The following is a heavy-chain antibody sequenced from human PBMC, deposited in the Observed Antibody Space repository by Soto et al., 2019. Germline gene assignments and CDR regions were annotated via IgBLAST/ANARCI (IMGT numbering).Heavy chain of an antibody. CDR1: GGTFSSYA. CDR2: IIPIFGTA. CDR3: ASPSSYYYDSSGYYEAFDI. J-gene: IGHJ3*02. D-gene: IGHD3-22*01. V-gene: IGHV1-69*06. Sequence: QVQLVQSGAEVKKPGSSVKVSCKASGGTFSSYAISWVRQAPGQGLEWMGGIIPIFGTANYAQKFQGRVTITAAKSTSTAYMELSSLRSEDTAVYYCASPSSYYYDSSGYYEAFDIWGQGTMVTVSS.